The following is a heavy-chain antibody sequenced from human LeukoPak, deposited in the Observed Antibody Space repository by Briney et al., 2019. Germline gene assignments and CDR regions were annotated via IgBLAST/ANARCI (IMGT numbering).Heavy chain of an antibody. CDR1: GFTFSSYA. D-gene: IGHD5-18*01. J-gene: IGHJ4*02. CDR2: ISGSGGST. Sequence: PGGSLRLSCAASGFTFSSYAMSWVRQAPGKGLEWVSAISGSGGSTYYADSVKGRFTISRDNSKNTLYLQMNSLRAEDTAVYYCAKIPFRSGYSFIDYWGQGTLVTVSS. V-gene: IGHV3-23*01. CDR3: AKIPFRSGYSFIDY.